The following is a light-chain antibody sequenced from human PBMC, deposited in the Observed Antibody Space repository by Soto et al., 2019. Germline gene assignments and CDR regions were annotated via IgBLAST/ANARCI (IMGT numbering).Light chain of an antibody. V-gene: IGKV3-15*01. CDR1: QSVSSN. Sequence: EIVMTQSPATLSVSPGERATLSCRASQSVSSNLAWYQQKPGQAHRLLIYGASTKATGTPARFSGSESVTEFTLTLSSLQSEDFALYYCQQYNNWPLYTFGQGTKLEIK. J-gene: IGKJ2*01. CDR3: QQYNNWPLYT. CDR2: GAS.